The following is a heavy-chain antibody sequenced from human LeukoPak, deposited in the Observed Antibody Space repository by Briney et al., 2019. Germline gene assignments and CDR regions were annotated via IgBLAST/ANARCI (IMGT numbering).Heavy chain of an antibody. Sequence: SVKVSCKASGFTFTNSARQWVRQARGQRLEWIGWIVVASGNTKYAKKFQERATITSDMSTSTAYMELSSLSTEDTAVYYCAAAPIEMHHRGFDYWGQGTLVTVSS. D-gene: IGHD5-24*01. CDR2: IVVASGNT. CDR1: GFTFTNSA. CDR3: AAAPIEMHHRGFDY. V-gene: IGHV1-58*02. J-gene: IGHJ4*02.